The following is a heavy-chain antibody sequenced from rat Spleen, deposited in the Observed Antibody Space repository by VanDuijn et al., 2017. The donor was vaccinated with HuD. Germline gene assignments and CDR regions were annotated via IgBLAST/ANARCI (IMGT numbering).Heavy chain of an antibody. CDR2: ISYDSSSI. Sequence: EVQLVESGGGLVQPGRSMKLSCAASGFTFSHYDMAWVRQAPKKGLEWVAFISYDSSSIFYRNSVKGRFTISRDNAKSTLYLQMGSLRSEDTASYYCARHGYTRYYFDYWGQGVMVTVSS. V-gene: IGHV5-22*01. D-gene: IGHD1-9*01. CDR1: GFTFSHYD. CDR3: ARHGYTRYYFDY. J-gene: IGHJ2*01.